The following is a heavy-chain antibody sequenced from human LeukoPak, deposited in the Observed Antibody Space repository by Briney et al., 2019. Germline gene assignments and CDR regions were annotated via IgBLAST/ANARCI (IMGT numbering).Heavy chain of an antibody. J-gene: IGHJ4*02. Sequence: PGGSLRLSCAASGFTFSSYEMSWVRQAPGKGLEWVSAISGSGGSTHYADSVRGRFTISRDNSKSTLYLQMNSLRAEDTAIYYCAKMPAYYYDSSGYAFHFDYWGQGTLVTVSS. D-gene: IGHD3-22*01. CDR1: GFTFSSYE. CDR3: AKMPAYYYDSSGYAFHFDY. V-gene: IGHV3-23*01. CDR2: ISGSGGST.